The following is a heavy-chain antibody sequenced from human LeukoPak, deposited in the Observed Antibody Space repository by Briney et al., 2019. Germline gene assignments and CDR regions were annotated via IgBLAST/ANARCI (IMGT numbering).Heavy chain of an antibody. CDR2: IKQDGSQK. Sequence: PGGSLRLSCAASGFTPSSYCMSWIRQAPGKGLEWVANIKQDGSQKYYMDSVKGRITISRDNDKNSVDLQMNSLRAEDTAVYYCARENDGFDLWGQGTMVTVSS. CDR3: ARENDGFDL. CDR1: GFTPSSYC. V-gene: IGHV3-7*04. J-gene: IGHJ3*01.